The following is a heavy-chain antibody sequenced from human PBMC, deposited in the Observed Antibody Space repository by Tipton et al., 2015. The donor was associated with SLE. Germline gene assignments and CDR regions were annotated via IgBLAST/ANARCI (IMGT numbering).Heavy chain of an antibody. CDR3: AKDGLRYCSSTSCYTQLNWYFDL. CDR2: IWYDGSNK. CDR1: GFTFSSYG. D-gene: IGHD2-2*02. V-gene: IGHV3-30*18. Sequence: SLRLSCAASGFTFSSYGMHWVRQAPGKGLEWVAVIWYDGSNKYYADSVKGRFTIPRDNSKNTLYLQMNSLRAEDTAMYYCAKDGLRYCSSTSCYTQLNWYFDLWGRGTLVTVSS. J-gene: IGHJ2*01.